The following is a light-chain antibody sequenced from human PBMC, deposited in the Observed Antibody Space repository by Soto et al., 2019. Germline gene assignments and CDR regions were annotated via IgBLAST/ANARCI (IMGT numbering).Light chain of an antibody. J-gene: IGLJ2*01. CDR2: EVT. V-gene: IGLV2-8*01. Sequence: QSVLTQPPSASGAPGQSVTISCAGTYSDIGDYNYVSWYQQHPDKVPKLIIYEVTKRPSGVPDRFSGSKSGYTASLTVSDLQPADEAVYYCSSYSGTNSNVIFVGGTKLTVL. CDR3: SSYSGTNSNVI. CDR1: YSDIGDYNY.